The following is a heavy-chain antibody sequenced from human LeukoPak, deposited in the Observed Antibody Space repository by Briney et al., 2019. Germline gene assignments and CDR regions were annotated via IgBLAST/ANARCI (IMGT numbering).Heavy chain of an antibody. CDR2: INPNTGGT. Sequence: ASVKVSCKASGYTFSGYYVHWVRQAPGHGLEWMGWINPNTGGTTYAQKFQGRVTMTRDTSISTAYMELSRLRSDDTAEYYCARDYHDSSGHTYYFDNWGQGTLVTVSS. J-gene: IGHJ4*02. CDR3: ARDYHDSSGHTYYFDN. CDR1: GYTFSGYY. D-gene: IGHD3-22*01. V-gene: IGHV1-2*02.